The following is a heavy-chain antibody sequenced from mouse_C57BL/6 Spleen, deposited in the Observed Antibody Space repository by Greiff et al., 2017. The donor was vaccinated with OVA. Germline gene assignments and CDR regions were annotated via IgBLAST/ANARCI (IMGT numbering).Heavy chain of an antibody. CDR1: GFTFSSYA. CDR2: ISDGGSYT. J-gene: IGHJ2*01. D-gene: IGHD2-3*01. V-gene: IGHV5-4*01. CDR3: AREPIYDGYYDY. Sequence: EVKLVESGGGLVKPGGSLKLSCAASGFTFSSYAMSWVRQTPEKRLEWVATISDGGSYTYYPDNVKGRFTISRDNAKNNLYLQMSHLKSEDTAMYYCAREPIYDGYYDYWGQGTTLTVSS.